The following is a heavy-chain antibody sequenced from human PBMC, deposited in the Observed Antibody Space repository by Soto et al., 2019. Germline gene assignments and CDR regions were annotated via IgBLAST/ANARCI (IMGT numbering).Heavy chain of an antibody. CDR3: ARDSPMVRGVMGRFDP. D-gene: IGHD3-10*01. V-gene: IGHV1-18*01. CDR1: GYTFTSYG. CDR2: ISAYNGNT. J-gene: IGHJ5*02. Sequence: ASVKVSCKASGYTFTSYGISWVRQAPGQGLEWMGWISAYNGNTNYAQKLQGRVTMTTDTSTSTAYMGLRSLSSDDTAVYYCARDSPMVRGVMGRFDPWGQGTLVTVSS.